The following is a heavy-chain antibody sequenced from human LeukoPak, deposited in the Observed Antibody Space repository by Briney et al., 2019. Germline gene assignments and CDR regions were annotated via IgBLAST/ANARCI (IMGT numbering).Heavy chain of an antibody. J-gene: IGHJ4*02. V-gene: IGHV4-4*07. Sequence: SETLSLTCTVSGGSISSYYWSWIRQPAGKGLEWIGRIYTSGSTNYNPSLKSRVTMSVDTSKNQFSLKLSSVTAADTAVYYCAREHSLRYFDWLLPEYYFDYWGPGTLVTVSS. D-gene: IGHD3-9*01. CDR1: GGSISSYY. CDR2: IYTSGST. CDR3: AREHSLRYFDWLLPEYYFDY.